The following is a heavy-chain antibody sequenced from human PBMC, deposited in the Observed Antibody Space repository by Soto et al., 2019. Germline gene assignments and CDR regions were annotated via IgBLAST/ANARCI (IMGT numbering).Heavy chain of an antibody. V-gene: IGHV3-23*01. CDR3: AKDTHAPFSGLSRY. J-gene: IGHJ4*02. Sequence: EVQLLESGGGLVQPGGSLRLSCAASGFTFSSYAMSWVRQAPGKRLEWVSAISGSGGSTYYADSVKGRFTISRDNSKNTLYLQMNSLRAEDTAVYYCAKDTHAPFSGLSRYWAQGTLVTVSS. CDR2: ISGSGGST. D-gene: IGHD1-26*01. CDR1: GFTFSSYA.